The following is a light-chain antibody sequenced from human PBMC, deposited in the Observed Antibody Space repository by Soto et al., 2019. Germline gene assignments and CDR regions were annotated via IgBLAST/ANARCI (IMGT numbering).Light chain of an antibody. V-gene: IGLV8-61*01. CDR2: STN. CDR3: VLYMGSGISV. CDR1: SGSVSTDYY. J-gene: IGLJ3*02. Sequence: QTVVTQEPSFSVSPGGTVTLTCGLNSGSVSTDYYPSWYQQTPGQAPRTLIYSTNTRSPGVPDRFFGSILGNKAALTITGAQTEDESDYYCVLYMGSGISVFGGGTKLTGL.